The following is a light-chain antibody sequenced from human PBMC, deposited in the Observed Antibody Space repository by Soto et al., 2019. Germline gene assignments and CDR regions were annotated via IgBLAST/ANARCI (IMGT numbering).Light chain of an antibody. J-gene: IGKJ5*01. CDR2: AAS. V-gene: IGKV1-33*01. CDR1: QDIDNY. Sequence: IQLTQSPSSLSASVGESVTITCRASQDIDNYLNWYQHRPGEAPKLLIYAASYLETGVPARFSGSGSGTDFSFTITSLQPEDSATYSCQQYDTRPTLTFGQGPRLDI. CDR3: QQYDTRPTLT.